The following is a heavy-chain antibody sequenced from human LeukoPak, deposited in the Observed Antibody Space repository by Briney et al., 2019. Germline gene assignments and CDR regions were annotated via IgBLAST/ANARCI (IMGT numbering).Heavy chain of an antibody. CDR1: GFTFSSYA. J-gene: IGHJ4*02. CDR2: ISYDGSNK. Sequence: GGPLRLFCAASGFTFSSYAMHWVRQAPGKGLEWVAVISYDGSNKYYADSVKGRFTISRDNAENTLYLQMNSLRVEDTAVYYCVRSAFHAGSGNYYDYWGQGTLVTVSS. V-gene: IGHV3-30*04. CDR3: VRSAFHAGSGNYYDY. D-gene: IGHD3-22*01.